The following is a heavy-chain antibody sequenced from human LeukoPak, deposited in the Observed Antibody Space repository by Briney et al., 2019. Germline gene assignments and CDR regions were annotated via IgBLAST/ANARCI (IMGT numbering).Heavy chain of an antibody. CDR1: GGSISSSSYY. J-gene: IGHJ4*02. Sequence: SETLSLNCTVSGGSISSSSYYWGWIRQPPGKGLEWIGSIYYSGSTYYNPSLKSRVTISVDTSKNQFSLKLSSVTAADTAVYYCARLGNWGIFDYWGQGTLVTVSS. CDR2: IYYSGST. D-gene: IGHD7-27*01. V-gene: IGHV4-39*01. CDR3: ARLGNWGIFDY.